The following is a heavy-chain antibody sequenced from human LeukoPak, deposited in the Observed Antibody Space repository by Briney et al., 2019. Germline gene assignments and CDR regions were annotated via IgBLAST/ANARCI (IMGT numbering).Heavy chain of an antibody. V-gene: IGHV4-59*01. CDR1: GGSINSYY. D-gene: IGHD3-10*01. J-gene: IGHJ6*02. CDR3: AKDYGSGSYSPYYYYGMDV. Sequence: PSETLSLTCTVSGGSINSYYWSWIRQPPGKGLEWIGYIYYSGSTNYNPSLKSRVTISVDTSKNQFSLKLSSVTAADTAVYYCAKDYGSGSYSPYYYYGMDVWGQGTTVTVSS. CDR2: IYYSGST.